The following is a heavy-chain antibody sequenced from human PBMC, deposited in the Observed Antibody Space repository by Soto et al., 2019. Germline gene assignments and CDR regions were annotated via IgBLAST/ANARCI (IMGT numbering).Heavy chain of an antibody. CDR2: INPNSGGT. CDR3: ARDPSGHPPLYRFDP. D-gene: IGHD1-26*01. CDR1: GYTFTGYY. Sequence: ASVKVSCKASGYTFTGYYMHWVRQAPGQGLEWMGWINPNSGGTNYAQKFQGWVTISLDTSKNQFSLKLSSVTAADTAVYYCARDPSGHPPLYRFDPWGQGTLVTVSS. V-gene: IGHV1-2*04. J-gene: IGHJ5*02.